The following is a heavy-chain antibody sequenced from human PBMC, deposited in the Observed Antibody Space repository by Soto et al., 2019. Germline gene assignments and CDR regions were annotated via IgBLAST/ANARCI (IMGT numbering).Heavy chain of an antibody. Sequence: QVQLVESGGGVVQPGRSLRLSCAASGFTFSSYGMHWVRQAPGKGLEWVAVISYDGSNKYYADSVKGRFTISRDNSKNTLYLQMNSLRAEDTAVYYCAKDFLPTGMAARPPWFDPWGQGTLVTVSS. CDR3: AKDFLPTGMAARPPWFDP. CDR1: GFTFSSYG. CDR2: ISYDGSNK. V-gene: IGHV3-30*18. D-gene: IGHD6-6*01. J-gene: IGHJ5*02.